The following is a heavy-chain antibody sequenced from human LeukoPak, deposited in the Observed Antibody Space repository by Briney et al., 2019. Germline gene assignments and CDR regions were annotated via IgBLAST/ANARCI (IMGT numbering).Heavy chain of an antibody. J-gene: IGHJ6*03. Sequence: GGSLRLSCAASGFTFSSYWISWVRQAPGKGLEWVSAISGSGGSTYYADSVKGRFTISRDNSKNTLYLQMNSLRAEDTAVYYCAKGPGYSLYYCYMDVWGKGTTVTVSS. CDR3: AKGPGYSLYYCYMDV. V-gene: IGHV3-23*01. CDR1: GFTFSSYW. D-gene: IGHD5-18*01. CDR2: ISGSGGST.